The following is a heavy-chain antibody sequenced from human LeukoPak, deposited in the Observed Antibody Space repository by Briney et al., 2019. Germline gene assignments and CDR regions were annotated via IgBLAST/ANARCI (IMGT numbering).Heavy chain of an antibody. CDR2: ISSSSRYT. CDR1: GFTFSDYY. D-gene: IGHD4-23*01. V-gene: IGHV3-11*05. CDR3: ARDPRYGGNSEGFGY. J-gene: IGHJ4*02. Sequence: GGSLRLSCAASGFTFSDYYMSWIRQAPGKGLEWISSISSSSRYTNYADSVKGRFTISRDNAKNSLYLQMNSLRAEDTAVYYCARDPRYGGNSEGFGYWGQGTLVTVSS.